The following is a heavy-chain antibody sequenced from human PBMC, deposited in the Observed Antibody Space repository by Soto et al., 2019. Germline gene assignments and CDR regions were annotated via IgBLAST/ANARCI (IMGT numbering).Heavy chain of an antibody. V-gene: IGHV3-11*01. CDR1: GIIFSDY. CDR2: ISGSGRTI. J-gene: IGHJ5*02. CDR3: ARLPFPWGWFDP. Sequence: QVQLVESGGGLLKPGGSLRLSCAASGIIFSDYMSWVRQAPGKGLEWLSYISGSGRTIYSADSVKGRFTISRDNATNSLHLQMNNLRAEDTAVYYCARLPFPWGWFDPWGQGTLVTVSS. D-gene: IGHD3-16*01.